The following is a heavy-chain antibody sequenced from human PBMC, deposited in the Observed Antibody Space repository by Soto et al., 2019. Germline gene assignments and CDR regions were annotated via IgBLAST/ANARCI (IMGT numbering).Heavy chain of an antibody. J-gene: IGHJ6*02. CDR1: GYSFTSYW. V-gene: IGHV5-51*01. CDR2: IYPGDSDT. Sequence: PGESLKISCKGSGYSFTSYWIGWVRQMPGKGLEWMGIIYPGDSDTRYSPSFQGQVTISADKSISTAYLQWSSLKASDTAMYYCARGTRAGYYYYGMDVWGQGTPVTXSS. CDR3: ARGTRAGYYYYGMDV.